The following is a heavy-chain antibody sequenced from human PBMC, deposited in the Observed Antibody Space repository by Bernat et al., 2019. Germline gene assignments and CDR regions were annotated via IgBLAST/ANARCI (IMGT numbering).Heavy chain of an antibody. D-gene: IGHD3-9*01. J-gene: IGHJ3*02. CDR1: GYSFTSYW. V-gene: IGHV5-51*01. CDR2: IYPGDSDT. CDR3: ARNYDILTGYYRDAFDI. Sequence: EVQLVQSGAEVKKPGESLKISCKGSGYSFTSYWIGWVCQMPGKGLEWMGIIYPGDSDTRYSPSFQGQVTISADKSISTAHLQWSSLKASDTAMYYCARNYDILTGYYRDAFDIWGQGTMVTVSS.